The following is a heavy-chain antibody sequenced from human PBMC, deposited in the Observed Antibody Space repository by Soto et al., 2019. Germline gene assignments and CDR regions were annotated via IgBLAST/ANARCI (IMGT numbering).Heavy chain of an antibody. J-gene: IGHJ6*03. CDR3: ARVKVGVTGTYYYYYYMDV. Sequence: SETLSLTCAVSSGSISSSNWWSWVRQPPGKGLEWIGEIYHSGSANYNPSLKSRVTISVDKSKNQFSLKLSSVTAADTAVYYCARVKVGVTGTYYYYYYMDVWGKGTTVTVSS. V-gene: IGHV4-4*02. D-gene: IGHD1-20*01. CDR1: SGSISSSNW. CDR2: IYHSGSA.